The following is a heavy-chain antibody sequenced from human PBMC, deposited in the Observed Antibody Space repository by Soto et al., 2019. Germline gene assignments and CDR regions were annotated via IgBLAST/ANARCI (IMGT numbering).Heavy chain of an antibody. CDR3: ARRGYSSSWYYYYYYGMDV. CDR2: MNPNSGNT. CDR1: GYTFTSYD. Sequence: QVKLVQSGAEVKKPGASVKVSCKASGYTFTSYDINWVRQATGQGLEWMGWMNPNSGNTGYAQKFQGRVTMTRNTPXXXAXXELSSLRSEDTAVYYCARRGYSSSWYYYYYYGMDVWGQGTTVTVSS. J-gene: IGHJ6*02. D-gene: IGHD6-13*01. V-gene: IGHV1-8*01.